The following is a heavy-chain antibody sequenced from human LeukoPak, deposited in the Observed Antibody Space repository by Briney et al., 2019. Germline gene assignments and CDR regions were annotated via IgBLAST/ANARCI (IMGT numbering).Heavy chain of an antibody. J-gene: IGHJ4*02. CDR1: GYTLTESS. Sequence: GASVKVSCKVSGYTLTESSMHWVRQAPGKGLEWMGGFDPEDGETIYAQKFQGRVTMTEDTSTDTAYMELSSLRSEDTAVYYCATGGYYDSKCFDYWGQGTLVTVSS. D-gene: IGHD3-22*01. V-gene: IGHV1-24*01. CDR2: FDPEDGET. CDR3: ATGGYYDSKCFDY.